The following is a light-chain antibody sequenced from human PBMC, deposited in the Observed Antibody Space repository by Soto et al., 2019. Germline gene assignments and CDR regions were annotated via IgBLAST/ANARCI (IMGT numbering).Light chain of an antibody. V-gene: IGLV1-44*01. Sequence: QSVLTQPPSASGTPGQRVTISCSGSSSNIGTYSVSWYQHFPGTAPRLLIYSDNQRPSGVPDRFSASKSGASASLAISGLQSEDEADFYCAAWDDGLNGCVFGTGTKVTVL. CDR3: AAWDDGLNGCV. CDR2: SDN. J-gene: IGLJ1*01. CDR1: SSNIGTYS.